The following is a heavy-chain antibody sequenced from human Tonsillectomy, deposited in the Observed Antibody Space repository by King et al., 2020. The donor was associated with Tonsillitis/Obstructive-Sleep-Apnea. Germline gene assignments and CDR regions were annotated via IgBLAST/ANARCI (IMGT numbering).Heavy chain of an antibody. CDR2: ISGSGGST. Sequence: DVQLVESGGGLVQPGGSLRLSCAASGFTFSSYAMIWVSQAPGKGLDWVSAISGSGGSTDYAVSVKGRLTISRDNSKNTLYQQMNSLRAEDTAVYYCAKEVLETIFGVVPTPYFDYWGQGTLVTVSS. J-gene: IGHJ4*02. D-gene: IGHD3-3*01. V-gene: IGHV3-23*04. CDR3: AKEVLETIFGVVPTPYFDY. CDR1: GFTFSSYA.